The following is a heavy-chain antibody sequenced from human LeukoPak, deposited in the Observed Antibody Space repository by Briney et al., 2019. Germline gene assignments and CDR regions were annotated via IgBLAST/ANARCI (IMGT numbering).Heavy chain of an antibody. CDR1: GDSVSSNSAA. D-gene: IGHD5-12*01. Sequence: SQTLSLTCAISGDSVSSNSAAWNWIRQSPSRGLEWLGRTYYRSKWYNDYAASVKSRITINPDTSKSQFSLQLNSVTPEDTAVYYCARAVSLSGYDSTPFDYWGHGTLVTVAS. V-gene: IGHV6-1*01. CDR2: TYYRSKWYN. CDR3: ARAVSLSGYDSTPFDY. J-gene: IGHJ4*01.